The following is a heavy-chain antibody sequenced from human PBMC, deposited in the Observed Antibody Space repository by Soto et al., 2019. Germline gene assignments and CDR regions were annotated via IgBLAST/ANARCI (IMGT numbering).Heavy chain of an antibody. D-gene: IGHD3-3*01. V-gene: IGHV5-10-1*01. CDR3: ARLSDFWSGYPTSPHYGMDV. CDR1: GYSFTSYW. Sequence: PGESLKISCKGSGYSFTSYWISWVRQMPGKGLEWMGRIDPSDSYTNYSPSFQGHVTISADKSISTAYLQWSSLKASDTAMYYCARLSDFWSGYPTSPHYGMDVWGQGTTVTVYS. J-gene: IGHJ6*02. CDR2: IDPSDSYT.